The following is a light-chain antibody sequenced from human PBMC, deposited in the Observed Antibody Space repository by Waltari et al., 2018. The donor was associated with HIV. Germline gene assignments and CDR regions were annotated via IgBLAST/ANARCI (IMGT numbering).Light chain of an antibody. J-gene: IGLJ1*01. CDR3: ASHSTYTLLYV. CDR1: SSDLGHSHF. CDR2: DVN. V-gene: IGLV2-14*03. Sequence: QSALTQPASVPGSLGQSINISCSGLSSDLGHSHFVSWYQQHPDTVPRVIIYDVNNRPSGVSSRFSGSKSGATASLTISGLQAEDEAVYYCASHSTYTLLYVFGSGTELTVL.